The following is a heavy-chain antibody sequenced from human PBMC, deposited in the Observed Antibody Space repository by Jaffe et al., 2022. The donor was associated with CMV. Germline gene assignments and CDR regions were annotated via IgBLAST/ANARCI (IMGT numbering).Heavy chain of an antibody. CDR2: ISDTGSHI. CDR3: ARELQLNHYMDV. V-gene: IGHV3-11*06. J-gene: IGHJ6*03. Sequence: QVRLVESGGGLVKPGGSLRLSCEASGFSFSDYYMNWIRQAPGKGLEWVSYISDTGSHINYADSVKGRFTISRDNAKNSLYLQVNRLRAEDTAVYYCARELQLNHYMDVWGKGTTVTVSS. CDR1: GFSFSDYY.